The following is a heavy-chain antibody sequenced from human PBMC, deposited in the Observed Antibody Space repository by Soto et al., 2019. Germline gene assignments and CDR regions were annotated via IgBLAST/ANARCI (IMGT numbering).Heavy chain of an antibody. CDR1: GFTFSSYA. J-gene: IGHJ6*03. CDR2: ISGSGGST. Sequence: GGSLRLSCAASGFTFSSYAMSWVRQAPGKGLEWVSAISGSGGSTYYADSVKGRFTISRGNSKNTLYLQMNSLRAEDTAVYYCAKVALRIAAAGTNIYYYYYYMDVWGKGTTVTVSS. CDR3: AKVALRIAAAGTNIYYYYYYMDV. D-gene: IGHD6-13*01. V-gene: IGHV3-23*01.